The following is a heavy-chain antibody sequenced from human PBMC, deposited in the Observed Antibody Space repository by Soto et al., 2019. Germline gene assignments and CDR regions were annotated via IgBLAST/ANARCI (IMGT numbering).Heavy chain of an antibody. CDR2: ISYDGSNK. CDR3: ATTKDYYDSSGYLD. D-gene: IGHD3-22*01. Sequence: QVQLVESGGGVVQPGRSLRLSCAASGFTFSSYAMHWVRQAPGKGLEWVAVISYDGSNKYYADSVKGRFTIFRDNSKNTLYLQMNSLRAEDTAVYYCATTKDYYDSSGYLDWGQGTLVTVSS. J-gene: IGHJ4*02. V-gene: IGHV3-30-3*01. CDR1: GFTFSSYA.